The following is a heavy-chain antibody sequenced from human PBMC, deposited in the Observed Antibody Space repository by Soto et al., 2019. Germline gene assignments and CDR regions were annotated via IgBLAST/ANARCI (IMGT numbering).Heavy chain of an antibody. D-gene: IGHD3-3*01. CDR2: IYYSGST. Sequence: QVQLQESGPGLVKPSETLSLTCTVSGGSISSYYWSWIRQPPGKGLEWIGYIYYSGSTNYNPSLKSRVTLSVDTSKNQFSLKLSSVTAADTAVYYCARHVHYDFWSGLPTRKNWCDPGGQGTLVTVSS. J-gene: IGHJ5*02. CDR3: ARHVHYDFWSGLPTRKNWCDP. V-gene: IGHV4-59*08. CDR1: GGSISSYY.